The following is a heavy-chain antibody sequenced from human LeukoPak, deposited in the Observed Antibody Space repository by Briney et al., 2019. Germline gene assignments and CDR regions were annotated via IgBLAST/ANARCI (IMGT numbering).Heavy chain of an antibody. CDR1: GGTFSSYA. V-gene: IGHV1-69*06. D-gene: IGHD6-13*01. J-gene: IGHJ4*02. CDR2: IIPIFGTA. Sequence: ASVKLSCKASGGTFSSYAISWVRQAPGQGLEWMGGIIPIFGTANYAQKFQGRVTITADKSTSTAYMELSSLRSEDTAVYYCARLYSSSYSQTPKDYWGQGTLVTVSS. CDR3: ARLYSSSYSQTPKDY.